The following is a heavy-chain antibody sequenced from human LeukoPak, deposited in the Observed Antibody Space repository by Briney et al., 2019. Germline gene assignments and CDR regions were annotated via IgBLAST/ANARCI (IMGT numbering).Heavy chain of an antibody. Sequence: GGSLRLSCAASGFTFSSYDMHWVRQAPGKGLEWVAVIWYDGSNKYYADSVKGRFTVSRDSSKNTLYLQMNSLRAEDMAVYYCAKGGKWDVTPFDYWGQGTLVTVSS. CDR1: GFTFSSYD. CDR2: IWYDGSNK. V-gene: IGHV3-33*06. CDR3: AKGGKWDVTPFDY. J-gene: IGHJ4*02. D-gene: IGHD1-26*01.